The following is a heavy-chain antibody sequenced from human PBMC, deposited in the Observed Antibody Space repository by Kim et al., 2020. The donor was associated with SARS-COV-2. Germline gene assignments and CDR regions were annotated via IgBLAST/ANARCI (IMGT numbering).Heavy chain of an antibody. V-gene: IGHV3-23*01. CDR2: IRDSGVMT. CDR3: EASDY. J-gene: IGHJ4*02. Sequence: IRDSGVMTHYAASVKGRFTISRDNSKSTLFLQMNSLRAEDTAVYYCEASDYWGQGSLVTVSS.